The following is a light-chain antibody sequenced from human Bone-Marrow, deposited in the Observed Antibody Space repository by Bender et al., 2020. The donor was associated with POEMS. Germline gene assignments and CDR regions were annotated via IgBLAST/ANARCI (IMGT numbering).Light chain of an antibody. V-gene: IGLV2-8*01. J-gene: IGLJ2*01. CDR2: EVS. CDR1: SSDVGGYDY. Sequence: QSALTQPPSASGSPGQSVTISCTGTSSDVGGYDYVSWYQHHPGKVPKLLIYEVSERPSGVPDRFSGSKSGNTASLTVSGLQAEDEADYYCSLYTGSETLVFGGGTKLTVL. CDR3: SLYTGSETLV.